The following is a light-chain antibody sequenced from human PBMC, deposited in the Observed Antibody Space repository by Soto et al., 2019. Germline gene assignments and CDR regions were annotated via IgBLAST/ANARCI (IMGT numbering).Light chain of an antibody. CDR3: QQYDYSPRT. Sequence: ELVLTQSPGTLSLSPGDRATLSCRSSLSLPSRSLAWYQQRPGQAPRVIISAASTRAADIPDRFSGSWSGTDFTLTINRLEPEDVSVYYCQQYDYSPRTFGQGTKVDIK. CDR1: LSLPSRS. V-gene: IGKV3-20*01. CDR2: AAS. J-gene: IGKJ1*01.